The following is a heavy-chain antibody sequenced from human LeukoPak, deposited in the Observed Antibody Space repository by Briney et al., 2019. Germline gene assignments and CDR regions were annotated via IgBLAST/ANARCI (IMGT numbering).Heavy chain of an antibody. CDR1: GYTFTSYG. V-gene: IGHV1-69*13. D-gene: IGHD2-2*01. CDR3: ASRLYCSNTRCRNFPFAY. J-gene: IGHJ4*02. Sequence: SVKVSCKASGYTFTSYGISWVRQAPGQGLEWMGGIIPIFDTANYAQKFQDRVTITADESTSTAYMELSSLRSEDTAIYYCASRLYCSNTRCRNFPFAYWGQGTLVTVSS. CDR2: IIPIFDTA.